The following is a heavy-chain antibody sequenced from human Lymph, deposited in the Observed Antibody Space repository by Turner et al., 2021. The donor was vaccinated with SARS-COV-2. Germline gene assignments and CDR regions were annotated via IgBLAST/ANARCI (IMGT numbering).Heavy chain of an antibody. V-gene: IGHV1-69*10. CDR1: GGTFSSSA. J-gene: IGHJ6*02. Sequence: QVQLVQSGAEVKKPGSSVKVSCKASGGTFSSSAISWVRQAPGQGLEWMGGIIPLLDIANYAQKFQGRVTITAEKSTSTAYMELSSRRSEDTAVYFCARIAAPGMGGGVHYYYYAMDVWGQGTTVTVSS. D-gene: IGHD6-13*01. CDR3: ARIAAPGMGGGVHYYYYAMDV. CDR2: IIPLLDIA.